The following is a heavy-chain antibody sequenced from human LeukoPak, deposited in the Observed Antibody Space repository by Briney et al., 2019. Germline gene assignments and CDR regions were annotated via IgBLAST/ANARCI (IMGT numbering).Heavy chain of an antibody. Sequence: ASVPVSSKASGFTFINYYMHSVRPAPGQGLALIAFTSPTGSSTKNAQKFRGRVTMTRDTSTTTVYMELSSLRSEDTAVYYCAREESGGYFDYWGQGTLVTVSS. D-gene: IGHD2-8*02. CDR3: AREESGGYFDY. CDR1: GFTFINYY. V-gene: IGHV1-46*01. J-gene: IGHJ4*02. CDR2: TSPTGSST.